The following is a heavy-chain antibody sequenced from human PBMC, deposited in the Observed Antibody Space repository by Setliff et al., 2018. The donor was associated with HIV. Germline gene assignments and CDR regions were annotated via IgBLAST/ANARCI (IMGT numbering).Heavy chain of an antibody. CDR3: ARESDYANFLGWFDP. J-gene: IGHJ5*02. CDR1: GYNFTSYG. V-gene: IGHV7-4-1*01. Sequence: ASVKVSCKASGYNFTSYGMNWVRQAPGQGLEWMGRISTNTGDPMYAQGFTGRFVFSLDITVNTAYLQISSLKTEDTAVYYCARESDYANFLGWFDPWGQGTLVTVSS. CDR2: ISTNTGDP. D-gene: IGHD3-16*01.